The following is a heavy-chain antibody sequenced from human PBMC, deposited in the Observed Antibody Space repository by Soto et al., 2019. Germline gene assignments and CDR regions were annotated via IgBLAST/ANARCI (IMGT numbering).Heavy chain of an antibody. Sequence: ASVKVSCKASGYIFTNYAIHWVRQAPGQRLEWMGWISAYNGNTDYAQKVHGRVTMTSDTSTGTAYMELGSLRSDDTAVYYCARAVATIPLWFPDYWGQGTLVTVSS. D-gene: IGHD5-12*01. CDR1: GYIFTNYA. CDR3: ARAVATIPLWFPDY. CDR2: ISAYNGNT. J-gene: IGHJ4*02. V-gene: IGHV1-18*01.